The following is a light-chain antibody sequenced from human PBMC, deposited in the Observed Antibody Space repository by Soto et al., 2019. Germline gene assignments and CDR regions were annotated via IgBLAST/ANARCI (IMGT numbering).Light chain of an antibody. J-gene: IGLJ1*01. CDR3: ISFTSRHIYV. CDR2: DVT. CDR1: SSDVGGYNY. Sequence: SVLTEPASVSGSPGQSITISCTGTSSDVGGYNYVSWYQQHPGRAPKLIIYDVTNRPSGISNRFSGSKSGNTASLTISGLQTEDEADYYCISFTSRHIYVFGTGTKVTV. V-gene: IGLV2-14*03.